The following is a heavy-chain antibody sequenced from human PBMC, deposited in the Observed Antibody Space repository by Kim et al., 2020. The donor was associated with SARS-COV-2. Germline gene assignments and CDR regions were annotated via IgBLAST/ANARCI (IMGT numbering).Heavy chain of an antibody. CDR3: ARRGGNMITFGLVDY. Sequence: SETLSLTCTVSGGSISSSSYYWGWIRQPPGKGLEWIGSIYYSGSTYYNPSLKSRVTISVDTSKNQFSLKLSSVTAADTAMYYCARRGGNMITFGLVDYWDQETLVTVSS. CDR1: GGSISSSSYY. V-gene: IGHV4-39*01. J-gene: IGHJ4*02. D-gene: IGHD3-16*01. CDR2: IYYSGST.